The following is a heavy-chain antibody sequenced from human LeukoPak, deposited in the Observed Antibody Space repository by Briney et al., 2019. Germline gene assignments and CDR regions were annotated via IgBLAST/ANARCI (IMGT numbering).Heavy chain of an antibody. V-gene: IGHV3-53*01. J-gene: IGHJ4*02. D-gene: IGHD1-1*01. Sequence: GGSLRLSCAASGFTVTRNFMSWVRQAPGKGLEWVSVIYSDGNTYYADSVKGRFTVSRDTPKNTMSLQMNSLRGEDTAVSYCARGGSDDWKRFDSWGQGTLVTVSP. CDR1: GFTVTRNF. CDR2: IYSDGNT. CDR3: ARGGSDDWKRFDS.